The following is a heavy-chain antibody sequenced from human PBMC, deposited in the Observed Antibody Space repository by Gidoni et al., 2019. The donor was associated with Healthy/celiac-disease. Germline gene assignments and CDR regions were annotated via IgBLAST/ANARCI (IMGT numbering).Heavy chain of an antibody. CDR2: ISGSGGST. CDR3: ATNSWSYFDY. CDR1: GFTFSSYA. Sequence: EVQLLESGGGLVQPGGSLRRSCEASGFTFSSYAMSWVRQAPGKGLELVSAISGSGGSTYYADSVKGRFTISRDNSKNTLYLQMNSLRAEDTAVYYCATNSWSYFDYWGQGTLVTVSS. D-gene: IGHD1-7*01. J-gene: IGHJ4*02. V-gene: IGHV3-23*01.